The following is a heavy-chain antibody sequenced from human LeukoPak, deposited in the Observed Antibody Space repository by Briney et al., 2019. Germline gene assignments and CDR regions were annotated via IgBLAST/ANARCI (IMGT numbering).Heavy chain of an antibody. CDR3: ARTPRN. CDR2: VFYTGNT. CDR1: GGSISTTAYY. J-gene: IGHJ4*02. Sequence: PSETLSLTCTVSGGSISTTAYYWGWIRQPPGKGLEWIGSVFYTGNTFYNPSLQSRVTLSVDTSKNQFSLKLSSVTAADTAVYYCARTPRNWGRGTLVTVSS. V-gene: IGHV4-39*07.